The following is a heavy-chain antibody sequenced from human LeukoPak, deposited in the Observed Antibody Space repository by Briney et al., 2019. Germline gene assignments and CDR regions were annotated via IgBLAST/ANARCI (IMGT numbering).Heavy chain of an antibody. Sequence: GESLKISCKGSGYSFTSYWIGWVRQMPGKGLEWMGIIYPGDSDTRYSPSFQGQVTISADKSISTAYLQWSSLKASDTAMYYCARAGGFITGTLDWFDPWGQGTLVTVSS. CDR1: GYSFTSYW. CDR3: ARAGGFITGTLDWFDP. D-gene: IGHD1-7*01. J-gene: IGHJ5*02. CDR2: IYPGDSDT. V-gene: IGHV5-51*01.